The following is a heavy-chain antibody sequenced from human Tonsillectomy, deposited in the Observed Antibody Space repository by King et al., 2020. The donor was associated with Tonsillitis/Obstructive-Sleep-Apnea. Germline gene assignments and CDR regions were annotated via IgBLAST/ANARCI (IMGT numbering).Heavy chain of an antibody. D-gene: IGHD6-13*01. V-gene: IGHV3-30*18. CDR2: ISYDGSNK. CDR3: AKDLDPIAAAGTGGLDY. Sequence: VQLVQSGGGVVQPGRSLRLSCAASGFTFSSYGMHWVRQAPDKGLEWVAVISYDGSNKYYADSVKGRFTISRDNSKNTLYLQMNSRRAEETAVYYCAKDLDPIAAAGTGGLDYWGQGTLVTVSS. CDR1: GFTFSSYG. J-gene: IGHJ4*02.